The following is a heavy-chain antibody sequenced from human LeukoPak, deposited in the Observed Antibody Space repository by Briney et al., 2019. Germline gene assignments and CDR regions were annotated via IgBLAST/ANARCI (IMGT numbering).Heavy chain of an antibody. D-gene: IGHD2-2*01. CDR2: ISGSGGST. CDR3: AKDPIVVVPAAQRDDY. V-gene: IGHV3-23*01. J-gene: IGHJ4*02. CDR1: GFTFSSYP. Sequence: GGSLRLSCAASGFTFSSYPMSWVRQAPGKGLEWVSAISGSGGSTYHADSVKGRFTISRDNSKNTLYLQMNSLRAEHTAVYYCAKDPIVVVPAAQRDDYWGQGPLVTVSS.